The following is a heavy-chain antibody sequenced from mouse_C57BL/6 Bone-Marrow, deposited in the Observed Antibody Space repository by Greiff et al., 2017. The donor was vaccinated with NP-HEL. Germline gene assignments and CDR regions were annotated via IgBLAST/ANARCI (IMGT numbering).Heavy chain of an antibody. D-gene: IGHD2-4*01. CDR2: ISSGGSYT. CDR3: ARHNDYNEVLFAY. Sequence: ASGGDLVKPGGSLKLSCAASGFTFSSYGMSWVRQTPDKRLEWVATISSGGSYTYYPDSVKGRFTISRDNAKNTLYLQMSSLKSEDTAMYYCARHNDYNEVLFAYWGQGTLVTVSA. V-gene: IGHV5-6*01. J-gene: IGHJ3*01. CDR1: GFTFSSYG.